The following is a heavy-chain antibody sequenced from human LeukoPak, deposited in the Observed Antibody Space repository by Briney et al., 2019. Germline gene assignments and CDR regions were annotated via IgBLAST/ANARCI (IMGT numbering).Heavy chain of an antibody. V-gene: IGHV3-13*05. D-gene: IGHD2-15*01. J-gene: IGHJ6*04. CDR3: ARGGYCSGGSCYDYYYYGMDV. CDR2: IGTAGDP. CDR1: GFAFSSYD. Sequence: GGSLRLSCAASGFAFSSYDMHWVRQATGKGLEWVSAIGTAGDPYYPGSVKGRFTISRENAKNSLYLQMNSPRAGDTAVYYCARGGYCSGGSCYDYYYYGMDVWGKGTTVTVSS.